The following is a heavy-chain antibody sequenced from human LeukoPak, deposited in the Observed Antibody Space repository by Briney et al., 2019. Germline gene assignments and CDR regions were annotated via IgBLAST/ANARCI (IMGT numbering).Heavy chain of an antibody. CDR2: INPNSGTT. CDR1: GYTFTGYY. V-gene: IGHV1-2*04. CDR3: ARGSMDGDYDTLDY. D-gene: IGHD4-17*01. J-gene: IGHJ4*02. Sequence: ASVKVSCKPSGYTFTGYYIHCVRQAPGQGLEWMGWINPNSGTTNSAQKFQAWVSLTRDTSISTAYMDLSRLRSDDTAVYFCARGSMDGDYDTLDYWGQGTLVTVS.